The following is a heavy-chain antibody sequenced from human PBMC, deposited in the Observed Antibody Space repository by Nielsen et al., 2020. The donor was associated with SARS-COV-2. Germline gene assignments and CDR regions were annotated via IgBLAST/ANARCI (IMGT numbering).Heavy chain of an antibody. D-gene: IGHD1-14*01. CDR2: INHSGST. CDR1: GGSISSGGYY. J-gene: IGHJ6*02. V-gene: IGHV4-39*07. CDR3: ARGAGTWNYYYYYGMDV. Sequence: SETLSLTCTVSGGSISSGGYYWSWIRQPPGKGLEWIGEINHSGSTNYNPSLKSRVTISVDTSKNQFSLKLSSVTAADTAVYYCARGAGTWNYYYYYGMDVWGQGTTVTVSS.